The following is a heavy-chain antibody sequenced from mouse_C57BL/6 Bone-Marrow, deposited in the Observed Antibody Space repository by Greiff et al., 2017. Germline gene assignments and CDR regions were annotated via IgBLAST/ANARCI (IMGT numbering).Heavy chain of an antibody. Sequence: EVMLVESGGDLVKPGGSLKLSCAASGFTFSSYGMSWVRQTPDKRLEWVATISSGGSYTYYPDSVKGRFTISRDNAKNTLYLQMSSLKSEDTAMYYCARPSPFAYWGQGTLVTVSA. CDR2: ISSGGSYT. D-gene: IGHD6-2*01. CDR1: GFTFSSYG. J-gene: IGHJ3*01. V-gene: IGHV5-6*01. CDR3: ARPSPFAY.